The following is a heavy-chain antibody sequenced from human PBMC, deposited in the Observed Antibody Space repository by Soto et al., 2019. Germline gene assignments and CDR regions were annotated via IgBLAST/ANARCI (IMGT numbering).Heavy chain of an antibody. Sequence: SETLSLTCTVSGDSVSSGSYYWSWIRQPPGKGLEWIAYIHHSGTTNYNPSLKSRVTISVYTSKNQFSLKLTSVTAADTAMFYCARGGGYCGTTSCYTYFFDSWGQGALVTVSS. J-gene: IGHJ4*02. CDR2: IHHSGTT. D-gene: IGHD2-2*01. CDR1: GDSVSSGSYY. V-gene: IGHV4-61*01. CDR3: ARGGGYCGTTSCYTYFFDS.